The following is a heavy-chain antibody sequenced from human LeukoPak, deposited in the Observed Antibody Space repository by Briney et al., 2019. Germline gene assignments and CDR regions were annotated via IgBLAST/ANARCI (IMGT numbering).Heavy chain of an antibody. CDR2: ILKDGSDA. J-gene: IGHJ4*02. D-gene: IGHD3-9*01. Sequence: GGSMRLSCTASAFTFNNFPMHWVRQAPGKGLEWVTLILKDGSDAFYADSVKGRFTISRDNSENALFLQMSRLRADDTAIYYCARDFHYFFDYGGQGTLVAVS. V-gene: IGHV3-30-3*01. CDR3: ARDFHYFFDY. CDR1: AFTFNNFP.